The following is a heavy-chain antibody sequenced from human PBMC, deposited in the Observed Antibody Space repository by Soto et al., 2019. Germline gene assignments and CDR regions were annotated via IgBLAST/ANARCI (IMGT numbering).Heavy chain of an antibody. CDR2: IYYSGST. J-gene: IGHJ5*02. CDR3: ARDRQNNCYDP. CDR1: GASMSSGGYY. Sequence: SETLSLTCTFSGASMSSGGYYWTWIRQSPGKGLEWIGYIYYSGSTYYNPSLESRVAISLDTSRSQFSLTLHSVTAADTAIYYGARDRQNNCYDPWGQGTLVTVSS. V-gene: IGHV4-31*03. D-gene: IGHD6-6*01.